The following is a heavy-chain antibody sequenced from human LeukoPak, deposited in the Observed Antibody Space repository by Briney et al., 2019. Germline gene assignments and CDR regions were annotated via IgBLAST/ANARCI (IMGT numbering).Heavy chain of an antibody. CDR3: ARTNWGEGIDY. CDR2: IYAGGST. J-gene: IGHJ4*02. V-gene: IGHV3-66*01. CDR1: GFIIRTKY. D-gene: IGHD7-27*01. Sequence: GGSLRLSCAASGFIIRTKYMNWVRQAPGKGLEWVSVIYAGGSTFYADSVKGRFTVSRDNSKNTLYLQMNSLRAEDTAVYYCARTNWGEGIDYWGQGTLVTVSS.